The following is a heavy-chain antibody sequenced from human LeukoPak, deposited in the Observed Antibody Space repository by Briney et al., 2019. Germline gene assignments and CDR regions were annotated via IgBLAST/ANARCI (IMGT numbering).Heavy chain of an antibody. CDR3: ARESGSYSTGIGY. J-gene: IGHJ4*02. CDR2: INHSGST. Sequence: SETLSLTCAVYGGSFSGYYWSWIRQPPGKGLEWIGEINHSGSTNYNPSLKSRVTISVDTSKNQFSLKLSSVTAADTAVYYCARESGSYSTGIGYWGQGTLVTVSS. D-gene: IGHD1-26*01. V-gene: IGHV4-34*01. CDR1: GGSFSGYY.